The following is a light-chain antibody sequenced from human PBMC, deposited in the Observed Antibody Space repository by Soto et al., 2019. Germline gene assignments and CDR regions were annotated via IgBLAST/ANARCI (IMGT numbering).Light chain of an antibody. CDR1: SSDIGAFTF. V-gene: IGLV2-14*03. Sequence: QSALTQPASVSGSPGQSVTISCTGTSSDIGAFTFVYWYQQHPGKVPKLMIFDVNRRPSGVSDRFSGSKSCNTASLTISGLHHEDEGDYYCCSNTSSSTHVFGSGTKVTVL. CDR2: DVN. J-gene: IGLJ1*01. CDR3: CSNTSSSTHV.